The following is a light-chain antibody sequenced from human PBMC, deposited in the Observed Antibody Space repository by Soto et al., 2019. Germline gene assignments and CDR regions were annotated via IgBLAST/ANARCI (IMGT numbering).Light chain of an antibody. V-gene: IGLV1-47*02. CDR1: SSNIGGTNY. CDR3: ASWDDRLGAVI. J-gene: IGLJ2*01. Sequence: QLVLTQPPSASGTPGQKVFISCSGSSSNIGGTNYAYWYQQLPGAAPKLLMHSNNLRPSGVPERISGSKFGTAASLAISGLRSEDEAVYYCASWDDRLGAVIFGGGTKPTVL. CDR2: SNN.